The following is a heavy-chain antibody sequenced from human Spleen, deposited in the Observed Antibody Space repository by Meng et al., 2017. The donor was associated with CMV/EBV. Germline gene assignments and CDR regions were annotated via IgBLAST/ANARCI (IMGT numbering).Heavy chain of an antibody. J-gene: IGHJ4*02. Sequence: GSLRLSCSVSGYSISSGYYWGWIRQPPGKGLEWIGSIYHSGSTYYNPSLKSRVTISVDTSKNQFSLRLNSATAADTAVYYCARGRSTVTPLIDYWGQGTLVTVSS. CDR3: ARGRSTVTPLIDY. V-gene: IGHV4-38-2*02. D-gene: IGHD4-17*01. CDR2: IYHSGST. CDR1: GYSISSGYY.